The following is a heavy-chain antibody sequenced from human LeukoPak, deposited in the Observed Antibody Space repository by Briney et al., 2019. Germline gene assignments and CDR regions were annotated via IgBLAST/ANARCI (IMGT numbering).Heavy chain of an antibody. V-gene: IGHV1-69*01. CDR3: ARRGYGFGELFFYYYYMDV. D-gene: IGHD3-10*01. CDR1: GGTFSSYA. J-gene: IGHJ6*03. Sequence: SVKVSCKASGGTFSSYAISWVRQAPGQGLEWMGGIIPIFGTANYAQKFQGSVTITADESTSTAYMELSSLRSEDTAVYYCARRGYGFGELFFYYYYMDVWGKGTTVTVSS. CDR2: IIPIFGTA.